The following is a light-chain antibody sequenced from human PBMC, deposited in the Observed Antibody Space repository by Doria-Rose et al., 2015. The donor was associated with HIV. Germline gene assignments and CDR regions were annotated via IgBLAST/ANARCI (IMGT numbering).Light chain of an antibody. J-gene: IGKJ2*01. CDR2: AAS. CDR1: QGITSS. Sequence: DIRMTQSPSSLSASVGDRVTITCRASQGITSSLAWYQQKPGKAPKVIVYAASKLASGVPSRFSGSESGTDFTLTITSLQPEDVATYYCQQSYSTPNTFGQGTKLEIK. V-gene: IGKV1-NL1*01. CDR3: QQSYSTPNT.